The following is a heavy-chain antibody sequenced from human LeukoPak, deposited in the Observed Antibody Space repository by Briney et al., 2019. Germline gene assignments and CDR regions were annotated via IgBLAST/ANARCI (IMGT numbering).Heavy chain of an antibody. V-gene: IGHV3-23*01. Sequence: QPGGTLRLSCAASGFTFSSYGMSWVRQAPGKGLEWVSAISGSGGSTYYADSVKGRFTISRDNSKNTLYLQMNSLRAEDTAVYYCAGGGFYYYDSSGYPLDYWGQGTLVTVSS. J-gene: IGHJ4*02. CDR3: AGGGFYYYDSSGYPLDY. CDR1: GFTFSSYG. CDR2: ISGSGGST. D-gene: IGHD3-22*01.